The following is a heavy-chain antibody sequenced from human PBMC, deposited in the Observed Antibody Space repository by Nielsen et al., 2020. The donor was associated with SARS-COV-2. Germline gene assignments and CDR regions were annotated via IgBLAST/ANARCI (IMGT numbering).Heavy chain of an antibody. D-gene: IGHD3-10*01. Sequence: GESLKISCAASGFTFSSYSMNWVRQAPGKGLEWVSYISSSSSTIYYADSVKGRFTISRDNAKNSLYLQMNSLRAEDTALYYCARSMVRGLNWFDPWGQGTLVTVSS. CDR1: GFTFSSYS. J-gene: IGHJ5*02. CDR2: ISSSSSTI. CDR3: ARSMVRGLNWFDP. V-gene: IGHV3-48*01.